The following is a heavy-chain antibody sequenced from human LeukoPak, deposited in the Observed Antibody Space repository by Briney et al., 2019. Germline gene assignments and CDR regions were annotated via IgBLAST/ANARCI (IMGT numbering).Heavy chain of an antibody. CDR2: IIPILGIA. V-gene: IGHV1-69*04. CDR3: ARGGRHCSSTSCYFLIGWFDP. CDR1: GGTFSSYA. Sequence: ASVKVSCKASGGTFSSYAISWVRQAPGQGLEWMGRIIPILGIANYAQKFQGRVTITADKSTSTAYMELSSLRSEDTAVYYCARGGRHCSSTSCYFLIGWFDPWGQGTLVTVSS. D-gene: IGHD2-2*01. J-gene: IGHJ5*02.